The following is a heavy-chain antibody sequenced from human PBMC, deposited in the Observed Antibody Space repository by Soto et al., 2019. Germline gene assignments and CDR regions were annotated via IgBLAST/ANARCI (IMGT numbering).Heavy chain of an antibody. V-gene: IGHV3-23*01. Sequence: EVQLFESGGGLVQPGGSLRLSCAASGFTFSSHAMSWVRQTPGKGLEWVSAITNSGGSTYYADSVKGRFTNTRDNSKNTLNLQMNSLRAEDTAVYYCAKRGIASGDPIDYWCQGTLVTVSS. CDR2: ITNSGGST. CDR1: GFTFSSHA. J-gene: IGHJ4*02. D-gene: IGHD6-13*01. CDR3: AKRGIASGDPIDY.